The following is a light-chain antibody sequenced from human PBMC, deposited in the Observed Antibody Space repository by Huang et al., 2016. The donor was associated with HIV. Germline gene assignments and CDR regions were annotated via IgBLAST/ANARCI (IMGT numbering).Light chain of an antibody. CDR3: QQYNNWPPGT. V-gene: IGKV3-15*01. CDR1: QSVSSN. J-gene: IGKJ1*01. Sequence: EIVMTQSPATLSVSPGERATLSCRASQSVSSNLAWYQQKPGQAPRLLIYGAFTRATGIPARFSGSDSGTEFTLTISSLQSEDFAVYYCQQYNNWPPGTFGQGTKVEIK. CDR2: GAF.